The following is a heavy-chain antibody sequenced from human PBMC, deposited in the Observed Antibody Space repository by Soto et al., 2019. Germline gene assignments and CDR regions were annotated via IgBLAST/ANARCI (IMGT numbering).Heavy chain of an antibody. Sequence: EVQLVESGGNLVQPGGSLRLSCAASGFRFSIYSMNWVRQAPGKGLEWSAYITSDTKTIKYADSVKGRFTISRDNDNNLAYLYMNSLRDEDTAVYYCARSVEGHFDYWGQGTVVTVSA. J-gene: IGHJ4*02. CDR3: ARSVEGHFDY. CDR1: GFRFSIYS. V-gene: IGHV3-48*02. CDR2: ITSDTKTI. D-gene: IGHD6-19*01.